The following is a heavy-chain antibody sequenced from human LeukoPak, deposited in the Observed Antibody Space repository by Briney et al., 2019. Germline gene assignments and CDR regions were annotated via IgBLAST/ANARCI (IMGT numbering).Heavy chain of an antibody. D-gene: IGHD3-10*01. CDR3: AKEAMRSDGAFDI. CDR1: GFTFSSYA. Sequence: QSGGSLRLSCAASGFTFSSYAMHWVRQAPGKGLEWVAVISYDGSNKYYADSVKGRFTISRDNSKNTLYLQMNSLRAEDTAVYYCAKEAMRSDGAFDIWGQGTMVTVSS. J-gene: IGHJ3*02. CDR2: ISYDGSNK. V-gene: IGHV3-30*04.